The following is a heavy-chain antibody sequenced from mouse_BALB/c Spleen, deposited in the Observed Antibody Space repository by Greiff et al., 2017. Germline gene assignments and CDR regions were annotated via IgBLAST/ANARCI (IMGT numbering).Heavy chain of an antibody. CDR3: ARALDRYGAMDY. Sequence: EVQLVESGGGLVQPGGSLRLSCATSGFTFSDFYMEWVRQPPGKRLEWIAASRNKANDYTTEYSASVKGRFIVSSDTSQNILYLQMNALGAEDTAIYSCARALDRYGAMDYWGQGTSVTVSS. V-gene: IGHV7-1*02. CDR2: SRNKANDYTT. D-gene: IGHD2-14*01. J-gene: IGHJ4*01. CDR1: GFTFSDFY.